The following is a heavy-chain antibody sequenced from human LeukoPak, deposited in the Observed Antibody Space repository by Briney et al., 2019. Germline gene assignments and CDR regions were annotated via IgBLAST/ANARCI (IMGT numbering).Heavy chain of an antibody. CDR3: ARSLTGDLDWFDP. V-gene: IGHV3-21*01. CDR1: GFTFSRDS. Sequence: GGSLRLSCVVSGFTFSRDSMNWVRQAPGKGLEWVSSISSNSRYIYYADSVKSRFTISRDNAKNSLYLQMNSLRAEDTAVYYCARSLTGDLDWFDPWGQGTLVTVSS. D-gene: IGHD7-27*01. CDR2: ISSNSRYI. J-gene: IGHJ5*02.